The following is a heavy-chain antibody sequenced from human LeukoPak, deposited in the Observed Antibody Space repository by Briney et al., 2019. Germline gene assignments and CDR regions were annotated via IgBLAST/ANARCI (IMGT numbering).Heavy chain of an antibody. V-gene: IGHV4-4*07. D-gene: IGHD6-13*01. CDR3: ARGAIAAAGPRGYYYYYMDV. Sequence: SETLSLTCTVSGGSISSSYWSWIRQPAGKGLEWIGRIYTSGSTNYNPSLKSRVTMSVDTSKNQFSLKLSSVTAADTAVYYCARGAIAAAGPRGYYYYYMDVWGKGTTVTVSS. J-gene: IGHJ6*03. CDR1: GGSISSSY. CDR2: IYTSGST.